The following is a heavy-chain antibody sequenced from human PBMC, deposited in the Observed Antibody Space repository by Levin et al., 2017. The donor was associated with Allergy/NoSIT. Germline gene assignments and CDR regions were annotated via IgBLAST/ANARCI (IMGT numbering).Heavy chain of an antibody. CDR1: GFTFSDHY. CDR2: TRNKANSYTT. CDR3: ARSSGRFLEWLGVFDY. D-gene: IGHD3-3*01. Sequence: SLKISCAASGFTFSDHYMDWVRQAPGKGLEWVGRTRNKANSYTTEYAASVKGRFTISRDDSKNSLYLQMNSLKTEDTAVYYCARSSGRFLEWLGVFDYWGQGTLVTVSS. J-gene: IGHJ4*02. V-gene: IGHV3-72*01.